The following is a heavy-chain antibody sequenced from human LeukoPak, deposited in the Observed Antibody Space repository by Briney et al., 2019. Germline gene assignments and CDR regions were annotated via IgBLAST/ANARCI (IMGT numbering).Heavy chain of an antibody. D-gene: IGHD1-1*01. CDR2: IYSGGIT. CDR3: ALQRPLKGV. Sequence: GGSLRLSCAASGFTVSSNYMSWVRPAPGKGLGWVSVIYSGGITYYADSVKGRFTISRDNSKNTLYLQMTSLRAEDTAVYYCALQRPLKGVWGQGTTVTVSS. CDR1: GFTVSSNY. V-gene: IGHV3-66*04. J-gene: IGHJ6*02.